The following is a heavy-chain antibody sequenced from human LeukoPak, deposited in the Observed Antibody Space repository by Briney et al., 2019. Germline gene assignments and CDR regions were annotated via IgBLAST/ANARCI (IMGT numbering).Heavy chain of an antibody. J-gene: IGHJ4*02. CDR3: ARDHALGRYYDY. CDR2: ISGSGGST. Sequence: GGSLRLSCAASGFTFSSYAMSWVRQAPGKGLEWVSAISGSGGSTYYADSVKGRFTISRDNSKHTLYLQMNSLRAEDTAIYYCARDHALGRYYDYWGQGTLVTVSS. V-gene: IGHV3-23*01. CDR1: GFTFSSYA. D-gene: IGHD2-2*01.